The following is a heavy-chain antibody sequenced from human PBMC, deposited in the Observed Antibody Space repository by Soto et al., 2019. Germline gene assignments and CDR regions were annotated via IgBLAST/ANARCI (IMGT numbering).Heavy chain of an antibody. Sequence: GASVKVPCKASGYTFTSYGISWVRQAPGQGLEWMGWISAYNGNTNYAQKLQGRVTMTTDTSTSTAYMELRSLRSDDTAVYYCARDSPMVRGVMYYFDYWGQGTLVTVSS. CDR3: ARDSPMVRGVMYYFDY. CDR1: GYTFTSYG. V-gene: IGHV1-18*01. CDR2: ISAYNGNT. J-gene: IGHJ4*02. D-gene: IGHD3-10*01.